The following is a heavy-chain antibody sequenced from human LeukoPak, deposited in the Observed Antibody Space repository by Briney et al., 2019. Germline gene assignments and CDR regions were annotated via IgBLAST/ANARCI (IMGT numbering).Heavy chain of an antibody. CDR2: ISSSSSTI. Sequence: PGGSLRLSCAASGFTFSSYSMNWVRQAPGKGLEWVSYISSSSSTIYYADSVKGRFTISRDNAKNSLYLQMNSLRAEDTAVYYCARDRIIPSSEGLLGNYYYYMDVWGKGTTVTVSS. D-gene: IGHD3-22*01. CDR3: ARDRIIPSSEGLLGNYYYYMDV. V-gene: IGHV3-48*01. J-gene: IGHJ6*03. CDR1: GFTFSSYS.